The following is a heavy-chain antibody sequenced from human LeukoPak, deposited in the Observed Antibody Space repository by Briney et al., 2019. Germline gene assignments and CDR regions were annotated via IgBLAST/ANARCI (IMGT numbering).Heavy chain of an antibody. CDR3: ARSRPDVLRYFGVGGYMDV. D-gene: IGHD3-9*01. Sequence: SETLSLTCTVSGGSISSYYWSWIRQPPGKGLEWIGYIYYSGYTNYNPSLKSRVTISLDTSKNQFSLKLSSVTAADTAVYYCARSRPDVLRYFGVGGYMDVWGKGTTVTISS. V-gene: IGHV4-59*01. CDR2: IYYSGYT. J-gene: IGHJ6*03. CDR1: GGSISSYY.